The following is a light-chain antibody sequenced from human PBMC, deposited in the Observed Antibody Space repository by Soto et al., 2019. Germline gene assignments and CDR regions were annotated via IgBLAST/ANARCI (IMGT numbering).Light chain of an antibody. Sequence: EIVMTQSPSTLYVSPGERATLSCRASQSVSSNLAWYQQKPGQAPGLLIYGASTRATGIPARFSGSGSGTEFTLTISTLQSEDFAVYYCQQYNIWLTFGGGTKVDI. J-gene: IGKJ4*01. V-gene: IGKV3-15*01. CDR3: QQYNIWLT. CDR2: GAS. CDR1: QSVSSN.